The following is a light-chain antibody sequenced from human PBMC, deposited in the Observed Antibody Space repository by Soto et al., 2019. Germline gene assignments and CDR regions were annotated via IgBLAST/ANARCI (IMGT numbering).Light chain of an antibody. V-gene: IGKV3-15*01. CDR1: QSVSSN. Sequence: EIVMTQSPATLSVSPGERATLSCRASQSVSSNLAWYQQKPGQAPRLLIYDASTRATGIPARFSGSGSGTDFTVGIVRLETEDFAVYYCHQYGSSSYTFGQGTKVDIK. J-gene: IGKJ2*01. CDR2: DAS. CDR3: HQYGSSSYT.